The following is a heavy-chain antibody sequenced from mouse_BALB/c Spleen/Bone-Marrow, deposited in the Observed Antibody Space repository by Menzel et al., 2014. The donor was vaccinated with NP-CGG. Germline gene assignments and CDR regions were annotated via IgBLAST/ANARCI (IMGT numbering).Heavy chain of an antibody. J-gene: IGHJ2*01. CDR2: ITPYNDDT. D-gene: IGHD4-1*01. V-gene: IGHV1-14*01. CDR1: GYTFTSYL. Sequence: EVQLQQSGPELVKPGASVKMSCKASGYTFTSYLIHWVKQKPGQGLEWIGYITPYNDDTKYNEKFKGKATLTSDKSSSTAYMELSSLTSEDAAVYYCARWGGTPYFDYWGQGTTPTVSS. CDR3: ARWGGTPYFDY.